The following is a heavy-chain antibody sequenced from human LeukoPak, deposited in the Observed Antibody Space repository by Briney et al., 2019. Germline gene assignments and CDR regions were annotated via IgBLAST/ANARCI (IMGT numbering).Heavy chain of an antibody. V-gene: IGHV1-18*01. J-gene: IGHJ6*03. CDR3: ARVSSGSGGSPAHYYYYMDV. D-gene: IGHD6-25*01. CDR2: ISAYNGNT. CDR1: GYTFTSYG. Sequence: ASVKVSCKASGYTFTSYGISWVRQAPGQGLEWMGWISAYNGNTNYAQKLQGRVTMTTDTSTSTAYMELRSLRSDDTAVYYCARVSSGSGGSPAHYYYYMDVWGKGTTVTVSS.